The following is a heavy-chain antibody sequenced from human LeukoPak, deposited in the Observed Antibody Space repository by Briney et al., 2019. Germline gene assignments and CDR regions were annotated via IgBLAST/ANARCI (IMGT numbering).Heavy chain of an antibody. Sequence: SETLSLTCIVSGGSISSYYWSWVRQPPGKGREWIGYIYHSGSTYYNPSLKSRVTISVDRSKNQFSLKLSSVTAADTAVYYCAREVGASYYYMDVWGKGTTVTVSS. CDR1: GGSISSYY. J-gene: IGHJ6*03. CDR3: AREVGASYYYMDV. V-gene: IGHV4-59*12. D-gene: IGHD1-26*01. CDR2: IYHSGST.